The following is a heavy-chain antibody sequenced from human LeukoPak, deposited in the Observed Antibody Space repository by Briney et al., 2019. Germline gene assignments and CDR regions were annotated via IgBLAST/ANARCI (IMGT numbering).Heavy chain of an antibody. CDR3: AREEGSGCYDS. CDR2: INPNSGGT. J-gene: IGHJ4*02. D-gene: IGHD6-19*01. CDR1: GYTFTGYY. V-gene: IGHV1-2*02. Sequence: GASVKVSCKASGYTFTGYYMHWVRQAPGQGLEWKGWINPNSGGTNYAQKFQGRVTMTRDTSITTAYMELSRLRSDDTAVYYCAREEGSGCYDSWGQGTRLTVSS.